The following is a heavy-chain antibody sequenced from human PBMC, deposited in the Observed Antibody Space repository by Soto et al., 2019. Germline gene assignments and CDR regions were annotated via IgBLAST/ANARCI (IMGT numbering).Heavy chain of an antibody. Sequence: GASVKVSCKASGYTFTSYGISWVRQAPRQGLEWMGWISAYNGNTNYAQKLQGRVTMTTDTSTSTAYMELRSLRSDDTAVYYCAKSGPSDFWSALKSIGWFDPWGQGTLVTVSS. V-gene: IGHV1-18*01. J-gene: IGHJ5*02. D-gene: IGHD3-3*01. CDR1: GYTFTSYG. CDR2: ISAYNGNT. CDR3: AKSGPSDFWSALKSIGWFDP.